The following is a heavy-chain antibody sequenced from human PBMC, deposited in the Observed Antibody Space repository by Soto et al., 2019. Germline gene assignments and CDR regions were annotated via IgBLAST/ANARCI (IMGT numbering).Heavy chain of an antibody. CDR1: GGSVSSGSYY. CDR2: IYYSGST. D-gene: IGHD3-16*02. Sequence: QVQLQESGPGLVKPSETLSLTCTVSGGSVSSGSYYWSWIRQPPGKGLEWIGYIYYSGSTNYNPSLNSRVTIPVDTSTNQSSLKLSSVTAAHPAVYYSASHHRRYSPFHYSGQGTLVPVSS. J-gene: IGHJ4*02. CDR3: ASHHRRYSPFHY. V-gene: IGHV4-61*01.